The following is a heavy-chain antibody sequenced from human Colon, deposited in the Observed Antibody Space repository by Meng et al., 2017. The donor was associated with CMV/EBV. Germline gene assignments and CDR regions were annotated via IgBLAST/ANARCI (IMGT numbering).Heavy chain of an antibody. V-gene: IGHV3-9*01. Sequence: GGSLRLSCAASGFTFADYAIHWVRQAPGKGLEWVSGISWKSESIGYADSVKGRFIISRDNAKNSLYIQMNSLRLEDTALYYCAKDSGSGSYRRPEGLDVWGQGTTVTVSS. D-gene: IGHD3-10*01. CDR2: ISWKSESI. CDR3: AKDSGSGSYRRPEGLDV. CDR1: GFTFADYA. J-gene: IGHJ6*02.